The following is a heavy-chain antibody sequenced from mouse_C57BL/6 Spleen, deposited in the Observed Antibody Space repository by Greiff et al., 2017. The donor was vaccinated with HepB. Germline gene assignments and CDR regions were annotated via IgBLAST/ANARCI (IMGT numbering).Heavy chain of an antibody. J-gene: IGHJ4*01. D-gene: IGHD3-3*01. CDR2: INPGSGGT. CDR3: AGQGYAMDY. V-gene: IGHV1-54*01. Sequence: VQLQQSGAALVRPGTSVTVSCKASGYAFTNYLIEWVKQRPGQGLEWIGVINPGSGGTNYNEKFKGKATLTADKSSSTAYMQLSSLTSEDSAVYFCAGQGYAMDYWGQGTSVTVSS. CDR1: GYAFTNYL.